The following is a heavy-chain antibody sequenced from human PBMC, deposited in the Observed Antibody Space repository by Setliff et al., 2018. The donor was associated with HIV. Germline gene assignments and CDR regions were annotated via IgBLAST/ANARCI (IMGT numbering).Heavy chain of an antibody. J-gene: IGHJ4*02. Sequence: SETLSLTCTVSGGSISSGGYYWSWIRQHPGKGLEWIGYIYYSGSTYYNPSLKSRVTISVDTSKNQFSLKLSSVTAAATAVYYCARGGRRASDFDYWGQGTLVTVSS. CDR3: ARGGRRASDFDY. D-gene: IGHD3-16*01. CDR1: GGSISSGGYY. V-gene: IGHV4-31*03. CDR2: IYYSGST.